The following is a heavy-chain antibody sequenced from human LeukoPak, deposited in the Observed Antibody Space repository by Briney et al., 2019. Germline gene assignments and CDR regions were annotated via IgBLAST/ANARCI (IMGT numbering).Heavy chain of an antibody. CDR3: AREYGTGSEFDP. CDR2: IYHSGST. D-gene: IGHD3-10*01. CDR1: GGSISSSNW. V-gene: IGHV4-4*02. Sequence: PSETLSLTCAVSGGSISSSNWWSWVRQPPGKGLEWIGEIYHSGSTNYNPSLKSRVTISVDKSKNQFSLKLRSVTAADTAVYYCAREYGTGSEFDPWGQGTLVTVSS. J-gene: IGHJ5*02.